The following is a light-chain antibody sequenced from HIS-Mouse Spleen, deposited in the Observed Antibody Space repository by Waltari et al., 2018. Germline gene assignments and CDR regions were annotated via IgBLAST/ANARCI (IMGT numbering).Light chain of an antibody. CDR1: QSVSSN. Sequence: EIVMTQSPATLSVSPGDRATLSCRASQSVSSNLAWYQQKPGQAPRLLIYGASTRATGIPARFSGSGSGTEFTLTISSLKSEDFAVYYCQKYNNWPRTFGQGTKVEI. V-gene: IGKV3-15*01. J-gene: IGKJ1*01. CDR3: QKYNNWPRT. CDR2: GAS.